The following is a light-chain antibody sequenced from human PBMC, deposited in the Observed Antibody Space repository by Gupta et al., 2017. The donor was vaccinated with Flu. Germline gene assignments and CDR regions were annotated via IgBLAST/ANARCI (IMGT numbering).Light chain of an antibody. CDR3: QQYGGSLPYT. Sequence: SLSLSPGERATLSCRASQGVTSTYFAWYQQKPGQAPRLLIYGASRRATGIPDRFSGSGSGTDFTLTISRREPEDFAVYYCQQYGGSLPYTFGQGTXLEIK. CDR2: GAS. J-gene: IGKJ2*01. CDR1: QGVTSTY. V-gene: IGKV3-20*01.